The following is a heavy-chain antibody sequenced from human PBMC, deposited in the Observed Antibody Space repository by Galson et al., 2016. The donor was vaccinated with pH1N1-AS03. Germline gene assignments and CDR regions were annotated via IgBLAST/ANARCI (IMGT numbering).Heavy chain of an antibody. Sequence: SVKVSCKASGYTFTSHRIIWVRQAPGQGLECMGWLTTSTGDPMYAQGYTGRFAFSLDTSVSTAYLQIDSLKADDTAVYYCARGHMSLSGFWDSWGQGTLVTVSS. CDR3: ARGHMSLSGFWDS. CDR1: GYTFTSHR. CDR2: LTTSTGDP. D-gene: IGHD3-9*01. V-gene: IGHV7-4-1*01. J-gene: IGHJ4*02.